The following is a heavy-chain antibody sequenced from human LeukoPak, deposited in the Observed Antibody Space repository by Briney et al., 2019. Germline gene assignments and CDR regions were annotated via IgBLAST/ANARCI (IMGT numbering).Heavy chain of an antibody. CDR2: IYYSGNT. D-gene: IGHD4-17*01. Sequence: SETLSLTCTVSGGSISPYYWSWIRQPPGKGLEWIGYIYYSGNTNYNPSLKSRVTISVDMSKNQFSLKLSSVTAADTAVYYCARGKRLRVYYYYMDVWGKGTTVTVSS. CDR1: GGSISPYY. V-gene: IGHV4-59*01. CDR3: ARGKRLRVYYYYMDV. J-gene: IGHJ6*03.